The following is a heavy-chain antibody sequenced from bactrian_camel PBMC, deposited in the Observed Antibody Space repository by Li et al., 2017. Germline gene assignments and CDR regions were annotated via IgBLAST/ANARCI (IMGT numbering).Heavy chain of an antibody. D-gene: IGHD3*01. J-gene: IGHJ6*01. CDR3: SATTVAGCAHWFKRGRPDFGY. CDR1: GVTYSRIC. V-gene: IGHV3S53*01. Sequence: QVQLVESGGGSVQTGGSVILSCKASGVTYSRICMGWFRQAPGKEREEVAGIVSDGTTNYADSVKGRFTISQELAKDTFYLHMTGLKPEDTAVYYCSATTVAGCAHWFKRGRPDFGYWGHGTQVTVS. CDR2: IVSDGTT.